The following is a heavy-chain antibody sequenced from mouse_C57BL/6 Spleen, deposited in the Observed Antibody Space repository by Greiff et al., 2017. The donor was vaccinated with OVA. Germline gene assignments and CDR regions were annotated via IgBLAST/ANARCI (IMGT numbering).Heavy chain of an antibody. CDR2: IYPGSGST. CDR3: ATYYGNPWFAY. CDR1: GYTFTSYW. D-gene: IGHD2-10*01. J-gene: IGHJ3*01. V-gene: IGHV1-55*01. Sequence: QVHVKQPGAELVKPGASVKMSCKASGYTFTSYWITWVKQRPGQGLEWIGDIYPGSGSTNYNEKFKSKATLTVDTSSSTAYMQLSSLTSEDSAVYYCATYYGNPWFAYWGQGTLVTVSA.